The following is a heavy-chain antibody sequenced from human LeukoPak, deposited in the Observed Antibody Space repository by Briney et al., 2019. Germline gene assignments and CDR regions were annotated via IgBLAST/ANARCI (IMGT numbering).Heavy chain of an antibody. Sequence: ASVKVSCKVSGYTLTELSMHWVRQAPGKGLEWMGGFDPEDGETIYAQKFQGRVTMTEDTSTDTAYMELRSLRSDDTAVYYCARDLTPPPAAGTGGVFDYWGQGTLVTVSS. CDR1: GYTLTELS. J-gene: IGHJ4*02. CDR2: FDPEDGET. V-gene: IGHV1-24*01. D-gene: IGHD6-13*01. CDR3: ARDLTPPPAAGTGGVFDY.